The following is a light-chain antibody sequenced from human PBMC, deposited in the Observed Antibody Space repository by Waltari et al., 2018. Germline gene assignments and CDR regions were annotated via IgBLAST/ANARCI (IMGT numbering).Light chain of an antibody. CDR1: SGNIATNY. Sequence: NFMLTQPHSVSESPGKTVTISCSGNSGNIATNYVQWYQQRPGSETLTVIYDDHQRPCGVPDRFSGSIDSSSNTATLTISGLRTEYEAHYFCQSYDSTKHAVVFGGGTKLTVL. J-gene: IGLJ2*01. V-gene: IGLV6-57*02. CDR2: DDH. CDR3: QSYDSTKHAVV.